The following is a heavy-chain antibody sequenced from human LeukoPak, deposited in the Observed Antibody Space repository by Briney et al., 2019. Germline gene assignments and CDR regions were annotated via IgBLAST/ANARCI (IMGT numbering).Heavy chain of an antibody. CDR2: ISSSGSTI. D-gene: IGHD4-17*01. Sequence: KSGGSLRLSCAASGFTFSDYYMSWIRQAPGKGLEWVSYISSSGSTIYHADSVKGRFTISRDNAKNSLYLQMNSLRAEDTAVYYCARDRNGDWSYFDYWGQGTLVTVSS. CDR1: GFTFSDYY. CDR3: ARDRNGDWSYFDY. V-gene: IGHV3-11*01. J-gene: IGHJ4*02.